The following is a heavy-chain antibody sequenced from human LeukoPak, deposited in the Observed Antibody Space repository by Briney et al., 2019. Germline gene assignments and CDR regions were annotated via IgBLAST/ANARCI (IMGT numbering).Heavy chain of an antibody. CDR2: IYHSGST. J-gene: IGHJ5*02. CDR1: GGSISSGGYY. Sequence: KSSETLSLTCTVSGGSISSGGYYWSWIRQPPGKGLEWIGYIYHSGSTYYNPSLKSRVTISVDRSKNQFSLKLSSVTAADTAFYYCARHVAVADSRQNWFDPWGQGTLVTVSS. CDR3: ARHVAVADSRQNWFDP. V-gene: IGHV4-30-2*01. D-gene: IGHD6-19*01.